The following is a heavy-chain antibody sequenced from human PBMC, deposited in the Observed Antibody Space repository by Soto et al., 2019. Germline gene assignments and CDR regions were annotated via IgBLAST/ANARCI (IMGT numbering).Heavy chain of an antibody. J-gene: IGHJ4*02. D-gene: IGHD2-21*01. V-gene: IGHV4-59*02. CDR3: STGRGCYATPY. CDR2: MYYGGNT. CDR1: GASVTTYY. Sequence: QVQLEESGPGLVKPSETLSLACSVSGASVTTYYWNWIRQPPGKRLEWIGHMYYGGNTDYNPSLKGRVSFSVDTSKNQFSLNLTSLTAADTAVYYCSTGRGCYATPYWGQGILVVVSS.